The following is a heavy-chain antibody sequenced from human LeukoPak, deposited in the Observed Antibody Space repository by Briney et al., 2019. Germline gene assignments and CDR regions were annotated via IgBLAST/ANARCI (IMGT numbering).Heavy chain of an antibody. D-gene: IGHD3-10*02. V-gene: IGHV3-64*01. J-gene: IGHJ4*02. CDR3: ARSLGAGSYLDF. Sequence: GGSLRLSCAASGFTFSNYAMHWVRQAPGKGLEYLSAINGNGGSTYYATSVKGKFTITRDNSKNTLYLQMDSLSAEDMAVFYCARSLGAGSYLDFWGQGTLFTVSS. CDR2: INGNGGST. CDR1: GFTFSNYA.